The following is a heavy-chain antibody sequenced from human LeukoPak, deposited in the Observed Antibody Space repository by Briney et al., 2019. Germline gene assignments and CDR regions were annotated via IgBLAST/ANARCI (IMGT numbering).Heavy chain of an antibody. D-gene: IGHD3-10*01. Sequence: SETLSLTCTVSGGSISSYYWSWIRQPPGKGLEWIGEIFHTGSTNYNPSVEGRVTISIDKSRNHFSLMLTSVTAADTALYYCARGMWFDTLFSAFDVWGQGTMVSVSS. CDR2: IFHTGST. CDR1: GGSISSYY. CDR3: ARGMWFDTLFSAFDV. V-gene: IGHV4-59*12. J-gene: IGHJ3*01.